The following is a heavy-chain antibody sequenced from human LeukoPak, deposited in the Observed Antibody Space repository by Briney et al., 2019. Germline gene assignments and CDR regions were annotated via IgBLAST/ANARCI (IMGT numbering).Heavy chain of an antibody. CDR2: ITSSSTTI. V-gene: IGHV3-48*01. Sequence: GGSLRLSCVASGFTFRTYSMNWVRQAPGKGLEWVSYITSSSTTIYYADSVKGRFTISRDNAKNSLYLQMNSLRAEDTAVYYCAKEHEEYGDYTVCGYWGQGTLVTVSS. D-gene: IGHD4-17*01. CDR1: GFTFRTYS. J-gene: IGHJ4*02. CDR3: AKEHEEYGDYTVCGY.